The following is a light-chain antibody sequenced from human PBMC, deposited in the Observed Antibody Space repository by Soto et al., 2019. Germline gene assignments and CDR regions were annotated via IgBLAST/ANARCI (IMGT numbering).Light chain of an antibody. CDR1: SSNSGSNS. J-gene: IGLJ2*01. Sequence: QLVLTQPPSASGTPGQRVTISCSGSSSNSGSNSVNWYQQLPGTAPELLIYSNNQRPSGVPGRFSGSKSGTSASLAIGGLQSEDEADYYCAAWDDSLNAVVFGGGTKLTVL. CDR3: AAWDDSLNAVV. V-gene: IGLV1-44*01. CDR2: SNN.